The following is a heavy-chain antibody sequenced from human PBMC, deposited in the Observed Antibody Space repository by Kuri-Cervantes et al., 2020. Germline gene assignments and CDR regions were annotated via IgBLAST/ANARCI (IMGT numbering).Heavy chain of an antibody. Sequence: GGSLRLSCAASGFTFSSYAMHWVRQAPGKGLEWVAVISYDGSNKYYADSVKGRFTISRDNSKNTLYLQMNSLRAEDTAVYYCARDRDDFWSGYSPSFDYWGQGTLVTVSS. CDR2: ISYDGSNK. CDR1: GFTFSSYA. J-gene: IGHJ4*02. V-gene: IGHV3-30-3*01. CDR3: ARDRDDFWSGYSPSFDY. D-gene: IGHD3-3*01.